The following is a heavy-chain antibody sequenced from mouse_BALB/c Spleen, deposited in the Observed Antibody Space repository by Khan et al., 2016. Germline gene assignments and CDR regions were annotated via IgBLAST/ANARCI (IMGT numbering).Heavy chain of an antibody. V-gene: IGHV3-2*02. CDR1: GYSITSDYA. J-gene: IGHJ4*01. D-gene: IGHD1-1*01. CDR2: ISYSGST. Sequence: EVQLQESGPGLVKPSQSLSLTCTVTGYSITSDYAWNWIRQFPGNKLEWMGYISYSGSTSYNPSLKSRISITRDTSKNQFFLQLNSVTTEDTAIYYCARRGYGSSRDAMDYWGQGTSVTVSS. CDR3: ARRGYGSSRDAMDY.